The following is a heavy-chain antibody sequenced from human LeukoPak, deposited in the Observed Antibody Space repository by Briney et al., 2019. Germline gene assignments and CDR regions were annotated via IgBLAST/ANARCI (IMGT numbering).Heavy chain of an antibody. CDR3: ARHSGWYVFDY. V-gene: IGHV1-69*01. Sequence: AASVMVSCKASGGTFSSYAISWVRQAPGQGLEWMGGIIPIFGTANYAQKFQGRVTITADESTSTAYMELSSLRSEDTAVYYCARHSGWYVFDYWGQGTLVTVSS. CDR2: IIPIFGTA. CDR1: GGTFSSYA. J-gene: IGHJ4*02. D-gene: IGHD6-19*01.